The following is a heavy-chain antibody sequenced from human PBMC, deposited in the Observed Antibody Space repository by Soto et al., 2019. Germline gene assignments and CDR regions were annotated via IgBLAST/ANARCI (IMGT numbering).Heavy chain of an antibody. CDR1: GYPFTGYY. J-gene: IGHJ6*02. Sequence: GXTVKVSCKASGYPFTGYYMHWGRQAPGQGLEWMGWINPNSGGTNYAQKFQGRVTMTRDTSISTAYMELSRLRSDDTAVYYCARAMVPAARPSGYYYGMDVWGQRTTVTVSS. V-gene: IGHV1-2*02. D-gene: IGHD2-2*01. CDR2: INPNSGGT. CDR3: ARAMVPAARPSGYYYGMDV.